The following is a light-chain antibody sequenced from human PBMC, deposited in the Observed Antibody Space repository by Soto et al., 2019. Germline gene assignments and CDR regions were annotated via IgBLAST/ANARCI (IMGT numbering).Light chain of an antibody. CDR1: QSVGSGY. CDR2: GAS. V-gene: IGKV3-20*01. Sequence: EIVLTQSPGTLSLSPGERATLSCRASQSVGSGYLAWYRQKPGQAPRLLIYGASNRATGIPDRLSCSGSGTDFTLIISRLEPEDFAVYYCQQYGSSPYTFGQGTKLEI. J-gene: IGKJ2*01. CDR3: QQYGSSPYT.